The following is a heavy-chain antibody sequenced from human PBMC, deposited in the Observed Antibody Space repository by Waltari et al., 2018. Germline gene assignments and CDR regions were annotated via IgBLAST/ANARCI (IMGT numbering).Heavy chain of an antibody. J-gene: IGHJ4*02. Sequence: QVQILQSGAGLLTPSETLSLTCAVYGASFTINYWTWIRQSPGKGLEWIAEINRGGNANYNPSLRSRVTISVDTSKNQVSLNLSSVTAADTAVYYCARLLIEPSGLGWYSFDHWGQGIPVIVS. D-gene: IGHD2-21*01. V-gene: IGHV4-34*01. CDR1: GASFTINY. CDR2: INRGGNA. CDR3: ARLLIEPSGLGWYSFDH.